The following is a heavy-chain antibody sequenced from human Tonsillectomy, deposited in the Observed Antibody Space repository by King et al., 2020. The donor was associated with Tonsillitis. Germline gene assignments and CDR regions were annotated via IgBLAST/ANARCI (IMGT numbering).Heavy chain of an antibody. V-gene: IGHV3-30*01. CDR1: GFTFSSYA. J-gene: IGHJ4*02. CDR3: ASDASSGAFDY. CDR2: ISYDGSNK. D-gene: IGHD3-22*01. Sequence: VQLVESGGGVVQPGRSLRLSCAASGFTFSSYAMHWVRQAPGKGLEWVAGISYDGSNKYYADSVKGRFTISRDNSKNTLYLQMNSLGAEDTAVYYCASDASSGAFDYWGQGTLVTVSS.